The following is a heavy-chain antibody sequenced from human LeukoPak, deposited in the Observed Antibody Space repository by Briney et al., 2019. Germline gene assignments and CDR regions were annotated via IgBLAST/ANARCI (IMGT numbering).Heavy chain of an antibody. CDR1: GFTFSSYW. CDR2: LNTDGSST. J-gene: IGHJ5*02. V-gene: IGHV3-74*01. CDR3: ARGYYDSNDSNRSNWFDP. D-gene: IGHD3-22*01. Sequence: GGSLRLSCAASGFTFSSYWMHWVRQAPGKGLVWVSRLNTDGSSTIYADSVKGRFTISRDNAKNTLYLQVSSLRAEDTAVYYCARGYYDSNDSNRSNWFDPWGQGTLVTVSS.